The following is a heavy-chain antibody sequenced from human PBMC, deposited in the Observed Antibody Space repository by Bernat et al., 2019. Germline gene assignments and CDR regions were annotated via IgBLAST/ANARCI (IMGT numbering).Heavy chain of an antibody. CDR3: ARRSHDLYHSLAHY. J-gene: IGHJ4*02. Sequence: QVQLQESGPGLVKPSETLSLTCTVSGGSISSYYWSWIRQPPGKGLEWIGYIYYSGSTNYNPSLKSRVTISVDTSKNQFSLKLSSVTAADTAVYSWARRSHDLYHSLAHYWGEGTMVSVS. V-gene: IGHV4-59*08. D-gene: IGHD5/OR15-5a*01. CDR1: GGSISSYY. CDR2: IYYSGST.